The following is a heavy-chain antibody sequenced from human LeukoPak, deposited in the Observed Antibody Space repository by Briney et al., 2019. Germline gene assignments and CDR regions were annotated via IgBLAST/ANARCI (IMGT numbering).Heavy chain of an antibody. J-gene: IGHJ3*02. CDR3: ARSRYSSAWYAFDI. CDR1: GGSISSYS. CDR2: IYTSGST. D-gene: IGHD6-19*01. Sequence: SETLSLMCAVSGGSISSYSWSWIRQPAGTGLEWIGYIYTSGSTNYNPSLKSRVTMSADTSKNQFSLRLSSVTAADTAVYYCARSRYSSAWYAFDIWGQGTMVTVSS. V-gene: IGHV4-4*07.